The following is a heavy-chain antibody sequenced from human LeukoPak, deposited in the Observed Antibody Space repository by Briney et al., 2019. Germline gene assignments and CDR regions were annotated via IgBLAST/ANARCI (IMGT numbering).Heavy chain of an antibody. CDR1: GFTFSSYA. Sequence: GGSLRLSCAASGFTFSSYAMHWVRQAPGKGLEWVAVISYDGSNKYYADSVKGRFTISRDNSKNTLYLQMNSLRAEDTAVYYCAKVPSGYSSSWYWDYWGQGTLVTVSS. V-gene: IGHV3-30*04. J-gene: IGHJ4*02. CDR3: AKVPSGYSSSWYWDY. CDR2: ISYDGSNK. D-gene: IGHD6-13*01.